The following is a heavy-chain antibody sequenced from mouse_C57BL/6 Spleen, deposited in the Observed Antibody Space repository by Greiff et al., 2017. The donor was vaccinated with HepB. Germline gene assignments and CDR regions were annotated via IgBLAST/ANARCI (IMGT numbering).Heavy chain of an antibody. CDR2: IDPSDSYT. CDR3: ARGGTTVVAEWYFDV. V-gene: IGHV1-69*01. Sequence: VQLKQPGAELVMPGASVKLSCKASGYTFTSYWMHWVKQRPGQGLEWIGEIDPSDSYTNYNQKFKGKSTLTVDKSSSTAYMQLSSLTSEDSAVYYCARGGTTVVAEWYFDVWGTGTTVTVSS. CDR1: GYTFTSYW. J-gene: IGHJ1*03. D-gene: IGHD1-1*01.